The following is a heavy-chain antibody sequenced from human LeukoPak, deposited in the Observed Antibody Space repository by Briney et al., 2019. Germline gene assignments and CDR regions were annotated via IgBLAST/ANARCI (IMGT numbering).Heavy chain of an antibody. CDR2: ISGSGGST. D-gene: IGHD6-13*01. CDR3: AKDLRPGIAAAGTGGFDY. Sequence: GGSLTLSCAASGFTFSSYSMSWVRQAPGKGLEWVSAISGSGGSTYYADSVKGRFTITRDNSKNTLYLQMNSLRAEDTAVYYCAKDLRPGIAAAGTGGFDYWGQGTLVTVSS. J-gene: IGHJ4*02. CDR1: GFTFSSYS. V-gene: IGHV3-23*01.